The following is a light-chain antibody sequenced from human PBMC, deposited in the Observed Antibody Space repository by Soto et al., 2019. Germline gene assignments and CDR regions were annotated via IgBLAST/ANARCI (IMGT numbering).Light chain of an antibody. J-gene: IGLJ1*01. Sequence: QSVLAQPASVSGPPGQSITISCTGASGYVGTYSLVSWYQQHPGKAPKVVIYEGHKRPSGVPDRFSGSTSVNTASLTISGPQTDDEADYYCCLYVGATTYVFGTGTKVTVL. V-gene: IGLV2-23*01. CDR1: SGYVGTYSL. CDR2: EGH. CDR3: CLYVGATTYV.